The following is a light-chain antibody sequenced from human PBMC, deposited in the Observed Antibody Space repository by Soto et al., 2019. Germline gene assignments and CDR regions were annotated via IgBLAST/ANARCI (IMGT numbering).Light chain of an antibody. V-gene: IGKV3-11*01. CDR2: DAS. CDR3: QQRKIWPPLT. Sequence: EVVLTQFPATLSLFPGERATLSCRASQSVDKYLAWYQQKPGQAPRLLVYDASNTATGVPARFRGSGSGTDFTLTISSLEPEDFAVYYCQQRKIWPPLTFGQGTRLEIK. J-gene: IGKJ5*01. CDR1: QSVDKY.